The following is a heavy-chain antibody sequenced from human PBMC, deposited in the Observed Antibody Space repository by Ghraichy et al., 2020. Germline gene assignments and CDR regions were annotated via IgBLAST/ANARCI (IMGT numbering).Heavy chain of an antibody. CDR1: GGSISSRSYY. D-gene: IGHD3-3*01. J-gene: IGHJ5*02. Sequence: SETLSLTCTVSGGSISSRSYYWGWIRQPPGKGLEWIGSICYSGSTYYTPSLKCRVTISIDTSKNQFSLKLSSVTAADTAVYYCATFRDYDFWSGYYSGVSWFDPWGQGTLVTVSS. CDR3: ATFRDYDFWSGYYSGVSWFDP. V-gene: IGHV4-39*01. CDR2: ICYSGST.